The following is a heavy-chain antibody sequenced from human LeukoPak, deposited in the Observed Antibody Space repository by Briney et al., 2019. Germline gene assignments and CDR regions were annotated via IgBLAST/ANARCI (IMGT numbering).Heavy chain of an antibody. CDR1: GYTFTSYA. V-gene: IGHV7-4-1*02. CDR3: ARDPGSAAAYYYYMDV. J-gene: IGHJ6*03. D-gene: IGHD6-13*01. CDR2: INTNTGNP. Sequence: ASVKVSCKASGYTFTSYAMNWVRQAPGQGLEWMGWINTNTGNPTYAQGFTGRFVFSLDTSVSTAYLQISSLKAEDTAVYYCARDPGSAAAYYYYMDVWDKGTTVTVSS.